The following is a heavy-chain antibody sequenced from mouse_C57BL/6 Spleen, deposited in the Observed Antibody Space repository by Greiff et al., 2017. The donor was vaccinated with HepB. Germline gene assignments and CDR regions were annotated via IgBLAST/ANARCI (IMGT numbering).Heavy chain of an antibody. Sequence: QVQLQQSGAELVKPGASVKISCKASGYAFSSYWMNWVKQRPGKGLEWIGQIYPGDGDTNYNGKFKGKATLTADKSSSTAYMQLSSLTSEDSAVYFCARSRITTVVATDYAMDYWGQGTSVTVSA. CDR1: GYAFSSYW. J-gene: IGHJ4*01. CDR2: IYPGDGDT. CDR3: ARSRITTVVATDYAMDY. V-gene: IGHV1-80*01. D-gene: IGHD1-1*01.